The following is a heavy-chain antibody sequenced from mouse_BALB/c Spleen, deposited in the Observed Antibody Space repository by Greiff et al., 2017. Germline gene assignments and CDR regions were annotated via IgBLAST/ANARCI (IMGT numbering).Heavy chain of an antibody. CDR3: ARAYDYDWFAY. D-gene: IGHD2-4*01. CDR2: ISSGGST. J-gene: IGHJ3*01. Sequence: EVQGVESGGGLVKPGGSLKLSCAASGFTFSSYAMSWVRQTPEKRLEWVASISSGGSTYYPDSVKGRFTISRDNARNILYLQMSSLRSEDTAMYYCARAYDYDWFAYWGQGTLVTVSA. CDR1: GFTFSSYA. V-gene: IGHV5-6-5*01.